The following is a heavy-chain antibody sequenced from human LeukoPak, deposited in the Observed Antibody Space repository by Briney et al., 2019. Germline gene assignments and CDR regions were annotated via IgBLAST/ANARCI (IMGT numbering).Heavy chain of an antibody. CDR3: ANMGGYRRIDY. CDR1: GFIFSTYS. J-gene: IGHJ4*02. CDR2: ISSSSSSI. D-gene: IGHD5-18*01. Sequence: PGGSLRLSCAASGFIFSTYSITWVRQAPGKGLEWVSHISSSSSSIYYADSVKGRFSISRDNAKNSLYLQMNSLRAEDTAVYYCANMGGYRRIDYWGQGTLVTVSS. V-gene: IGHV3-48*01.